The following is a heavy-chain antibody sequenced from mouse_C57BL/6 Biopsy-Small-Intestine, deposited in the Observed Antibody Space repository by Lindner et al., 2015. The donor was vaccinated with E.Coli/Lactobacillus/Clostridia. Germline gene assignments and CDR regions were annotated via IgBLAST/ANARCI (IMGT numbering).Heavy chain of an antibody. V-gene: IGHV1-81*01. CDR1: GVMFSSYA. CDR2: ITPISATA. J-gene: IGHJ4*01. Sequence: SVKVSCKASGVMFSSYAINWLRQAPGQGLEWMGGITPISATANYAQKFQGRVTIAADESTSTAYMELSSLRSEDTAVYYCARGGSNSDWYYYLDYWGQGTQVTVSA. D-gene: IGHD5-5*01. CDR3: ARGGSNSDWYYYLDY.